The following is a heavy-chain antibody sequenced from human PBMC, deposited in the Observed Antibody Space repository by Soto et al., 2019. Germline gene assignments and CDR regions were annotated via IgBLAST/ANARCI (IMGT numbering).Heavy chain of an antibody. CDR1: EFTFSNYD. CDR3: AKNPGYYYDSTGYHFDY. J-gene: IGHJ4*02. D-gene: IGHD3-22*01. CDR2: ISYGGGTT. Sequence: EVQQLESGGGLVQPGGSLRLSCAASEFTFSNYDMSWVRQAPGKGLEWVSAISYGGGTTYYADSVKGRFTISRDNSKNTLYLQMNSLRAEDTAVYYCAKNPGYYYDSTGYHFDYWGQGSLVPVSS. V-gene: IGHV3-23*01.